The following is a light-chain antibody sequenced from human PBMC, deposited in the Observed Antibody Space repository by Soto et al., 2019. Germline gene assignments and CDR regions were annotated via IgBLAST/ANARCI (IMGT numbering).Light chain of an antibody. CDR1: QSVSLS. CDR3: QQRNYWQVT. J-gene: IGKJ5*01. V-gene: IGKV3D-15*01. Sequence: EIVLTQSPATLSVSLGDSATLSCRASQSVSLSLAWFQMRPGQPPRLLIYGAYTRATGIPARFSGSGSGTDFTLTISSLEPEDFAIYYCQQRNYWQVTFGQGTRLEIK. CDR2: GAY.